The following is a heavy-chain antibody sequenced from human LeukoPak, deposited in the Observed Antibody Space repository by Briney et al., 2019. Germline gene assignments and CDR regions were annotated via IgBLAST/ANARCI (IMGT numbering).Heavy chain of an antibody. D-gene: IGHD5-24*01. CDR1: GYTFTSYY. CDR3: ARIPEMTTIKGLHY. CDR2: INPSGDST. V-gene: IGHV1-46*01. J-gene: IGHJ4*02. Sequence: ASVKVSCKASGYTFTSYYMHWVRQAPGQGLEWMGIINPSGDSTSYAQKFQGRVTMTRDTSTSTIYMELSSLRSEDTAVYYCARIPEMTTIKGLHYWGQGTLVTVPS.